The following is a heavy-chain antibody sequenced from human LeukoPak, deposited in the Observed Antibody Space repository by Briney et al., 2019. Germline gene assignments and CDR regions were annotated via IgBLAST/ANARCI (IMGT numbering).Heavy chain of an antibody. CDR3: AKGFSGVATAYYYGMDV. D-gene: IGHD3-3*01. J-gene: IGHJ6*02. CDR1: GFTFSSYA. Sequence: GGSLRLSCTASGFTFSSYAMTWVRQSPGKGLEWVSTISGRGDSTYYADSVKGRVTISRDNSKTTLNLQMNSLRADDTAVYYCAKGFSGVATAYYYGMDVWGQGTTVTVSS. CDR2: ISGRGDST. V-gene: IGHV3-23*01.